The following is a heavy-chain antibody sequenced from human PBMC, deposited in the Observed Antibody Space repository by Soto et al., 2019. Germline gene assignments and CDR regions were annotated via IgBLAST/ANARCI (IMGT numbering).Heavy chain of an antibody. V-gene: IGHV4-39*01. CDR2: VYYRGRS. CDR1: GGSVSNSNYY. D-gene: IGHD4-17*01. Sequence: LSLTCTVSGGSVSNSNYYWGWIRQSPGKGLEWIGSVYYRGRSYSKSSVKSRVTISVDTSKNRFSLSLNSVTASDTAVYFCVSQRTTVPTQAYFDYWGPGALVTVSS. J-gene: IGHJ4*02. CDR3: VSQRTTVPTQAYFDY.